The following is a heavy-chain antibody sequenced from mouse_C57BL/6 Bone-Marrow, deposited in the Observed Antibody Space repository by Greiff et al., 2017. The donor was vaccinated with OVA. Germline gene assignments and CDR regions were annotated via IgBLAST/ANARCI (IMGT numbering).Heavy chain of an antibody. J-gene: IGHJ3*01. D-gene: IGHD2-1*01. Sequence: VHVKQSGSELVRPGASVKLSCTASGFNIKDDYMHWVKQRPEQGLEWIGWIDPENGDTEYASKFQGKATITADTSSNTAYLHLSSLTSEDTAFYYCTTLEIYYGTAFAYWGQGTLVTVSA. CDR1: GFNIKDDY. CDR3: TTLEIYYGTAFAY. CDR2: IDPENGDT. V-gene: IGHV14-4*01.